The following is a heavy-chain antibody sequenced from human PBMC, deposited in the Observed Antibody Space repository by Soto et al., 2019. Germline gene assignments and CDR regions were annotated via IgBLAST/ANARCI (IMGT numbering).Heavy chain of an antibody. J-gene: IGHJ4*02. D-gene: IGHD3-16*01. V-gene: IGHV3-33*01. CDR1: GFTFSSYG. CDR2: IWHDGGKK. CDR3: ARDGDVNTGFGKDY. Sequence: PGGSLRLSCAASGFTFSSYGMHWVRQAPGKGLEWVAFIWHDGGKKFYAESVKGRFTISRDNSKNTLYLQMTSLSAEDTAMYYCARDGDVNTGFGKDYWGQGTLVTVSS.